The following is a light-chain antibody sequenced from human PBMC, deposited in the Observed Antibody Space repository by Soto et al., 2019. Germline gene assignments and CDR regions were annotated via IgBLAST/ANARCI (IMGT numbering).Light chain of an antibody. CDR3: QQYNNWPLT. J-gene: IGKJ4*01. CDR2: GAS. CDR1: QSVSSN. Sequence: EIVMTQSPATLSVSPGERATLSCRASQSVSSNLAWYQQKPGQAPRLLIHGASTRATGIPARFSGSGSGTEFTLTISSLQSEDFAVYYCQQYNNWPLTLGGGTKVDIK. V-gene: IGKV3-15*01.